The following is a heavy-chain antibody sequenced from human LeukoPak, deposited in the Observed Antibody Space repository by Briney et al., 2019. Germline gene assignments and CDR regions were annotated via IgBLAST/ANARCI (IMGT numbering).Heavy chain of an antibody. V-gene: IGHV3-30*04. CDR2: ISYDGSNK. CDR3: ARELGDY. CDR1: GFTFSSYA. D-gene: IGHD3-16*01. Sequence: GRSLRLSCAASGFTFSSYAMHWVRQAPGKGLGWVAVISYDGSNKYYADSVKGRFTISRDNSKNTLYLQMNSLRAEDTAVYYCARELGDYWGQGTLVNVS. J-gene: IGHJ4*02.